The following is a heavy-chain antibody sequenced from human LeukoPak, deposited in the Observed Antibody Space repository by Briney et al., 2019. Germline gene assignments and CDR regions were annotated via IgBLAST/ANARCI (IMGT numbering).Heavy chain of an antibody. CDR2: IIPILGIA. Sequence: ASVKVSCKASGGTFSSYTISWVRQAPGQGLEWMGRIIPILGIANYAQKFQGRVTSTADKSTSTAYMELSSLRSEDTAVYYCASLDDFGVMGGYFDYWGQGTLVTVSS. V-gene: IGHV1-69*02. D-gene: IGHD3-3*01. J-gene: IGHJ4*02. CDR1: GGTFSSYT. CDR3: ASLDDFGVMGGYFDY.